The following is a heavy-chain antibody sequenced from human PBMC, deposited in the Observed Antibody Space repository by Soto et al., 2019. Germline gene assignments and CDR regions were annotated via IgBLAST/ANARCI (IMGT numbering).Heavy chain of an antibody. CDR3: ARETGTTLSQWFDP. D-gene: IGHD1-7*01. V-gene: IGHV1-46*01. J-gene: IGHJ5*02. CDR1: GYTFTSYY. Sequence: ASVKVSCKASGYTFTSYYLHWVRQAPGQGLEWMGIINPSGGSTSYAQKLQGRVTMTRDTSTSTVYMELSSLRSEDTAVYYCARETGTTLSQWFDPWGQGTLVTV. CDR2: INPSGGST.